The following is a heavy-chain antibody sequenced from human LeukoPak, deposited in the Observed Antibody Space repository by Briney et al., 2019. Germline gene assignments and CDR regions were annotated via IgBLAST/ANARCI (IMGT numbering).Heavy chain of an antibody. V-gene: IGHV3-48*03. J-gene: IGHJ4*02. CDR1: GFTFSSYE. CDR2: ISSSGSTI. Sequence: QPGGSLRLSCAASGFTFSSYEMNWVRQAPGKGLEWVSHISSSGSTINFADSVKGRFTISRDNAKNSLFLQMNSLRAEDTAVYYCARETYILGAQPLDYWGQGTLVTVSS. D-gene: IGHD1-26*01. CDR3: ARETYILGAQPLDY.